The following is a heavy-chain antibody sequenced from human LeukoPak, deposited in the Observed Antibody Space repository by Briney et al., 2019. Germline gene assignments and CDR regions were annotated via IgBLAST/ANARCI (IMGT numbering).Heavy chain of an antibody. Sequence: GGSLRLTCAASGFTFSRYAMKWVRQAPRKGLEWVSCIGSSGSYTYYADSVKGRFTISRDNAKDSLYLQMDSLIAVDGAVYYCARDDYSSGAPTIETRGQGTLVTVSS. J-gene: IGHJ4*02. CDR3: ARDDYSSGAPTIET. D-gene: IGHD3-22*01. CDR2: IGSSGSYT. V-gene: IGHV3-21*01. CDR1: GFTFSRYA.